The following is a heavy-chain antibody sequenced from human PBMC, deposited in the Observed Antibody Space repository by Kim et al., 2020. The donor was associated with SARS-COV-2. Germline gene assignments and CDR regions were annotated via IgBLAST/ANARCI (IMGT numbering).Heavy chain of an antibody. CDR1: GFTFSSYD. CDR2: IWYDGSNK. D-gene: IGHD6-19*01. J-gene: IGHJ4*02. Sequence: GGSLRLSCAASGFTFSSYDMHWVRQAPGKGLEWVAVIWYDGSNKYYADSVKGRFTISRDNSKNTLYLQMNSLRAEDTAVYYCARVGGEQGSSGWPLYWGQGTLVTVSS. CDR3: ARVGGEQGSSGWPLY. V-gene: IGHV3-33*01.